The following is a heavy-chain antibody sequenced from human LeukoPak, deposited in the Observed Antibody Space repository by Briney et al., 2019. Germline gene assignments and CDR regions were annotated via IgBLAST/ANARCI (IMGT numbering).Heavy chain of an antibody. V-gene: IGHV3-74*01. CDR3: ARRPCSGGICYPPDY. J-gene: IGHJ4*02. Sequence: PGGSVRLSCAASGFTFSTYWMHWVRQAPGKGLVWVSRISSDAITTNYADSVKGRLTVSRDNAKNTLYLQMNSLRDEDTAVYYCARRPCSGGICYPPDYWGQGTLVTVSS. CDR1: GFTFSTYW. CDR2: ISSDAITT. D-gene: IGHD2-15*01.